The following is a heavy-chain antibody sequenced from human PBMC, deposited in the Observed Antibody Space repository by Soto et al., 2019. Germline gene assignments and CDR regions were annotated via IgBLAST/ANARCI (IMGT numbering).Heavy chain of an antibody. Sequence: SETLSLTCAVSGYSISSGCFWGRIRQAPGKGLEWIGYIYHSGNTNYNPSLKSRVTISVDTSKNQFSLKLSSVTAADTAVYYCASISSSDYVSFDYWGQGTLVTVSS. CDR1: GYSISSGCF. D-gene: IGHD6-6*01. CDR2: IYHSGNT. CDR3: ASISSSDYVSFDY. V-gene: IGHV4-38-2*01. J-gene: IGHJ4*02.